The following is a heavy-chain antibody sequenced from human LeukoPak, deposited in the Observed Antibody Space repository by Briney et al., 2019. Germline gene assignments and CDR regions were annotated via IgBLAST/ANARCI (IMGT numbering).Heavy chain of an antibody. V-gene: IGHV4-39*01. CDR2: IHYTGAT. CDR3: ARMYTGGWYEY. Sequence: TSETLSLTCSVSGGSVNNNLYFWAWIRQPPGKGLKWVGSIHYTGATYYSPSLKSRVTISIDTSKNQFSLRLTSLTAADTAVYYCARMYTGGWYEYWGQGILVTVSS. CDR1: GGSVNNNLYF. J-gene: IGHJ4*02. D-gene: IGHD6-19*01.